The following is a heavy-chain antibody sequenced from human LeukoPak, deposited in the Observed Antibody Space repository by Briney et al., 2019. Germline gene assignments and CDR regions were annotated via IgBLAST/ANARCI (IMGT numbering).Heavy chain of an antibody. V-gene: IGHV3-23*01. CDR3: ARERKDYGSGSYYTDY. CDR2: ISGSGGST. J-gene: IGHJ4*02. Sequence: PGGSLRLSCAASGFTFSSYAMSWVRQAPGKGLEWVSAISGSGGSTYYADSVKGRFTISRDNSRNTLYLQMNSLRAEDTAVYYCARERKDYGSGSYYTDYWGQGTLVTVSS. CDR1: GFTFSSYA. D-gene: IGHD3-10*01.